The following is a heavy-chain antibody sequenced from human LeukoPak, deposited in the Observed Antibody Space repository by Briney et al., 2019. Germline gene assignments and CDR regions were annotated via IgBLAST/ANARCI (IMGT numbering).Heavy chain of an antibody. J-gene: IGHJ3*01. V-gene: IGHV3-74*01. CDR2: INTDGSST. Sequence: GGSLRLSCAASGFTFSSYWMHWVRQVPGKGPVWVSHINTDGSSTTYADSVKGRFTISRDNAKNTLYLQMNCLRAEDTAVYYCARDWRAMNAFDVWGQGTMVTVSS. CDR1: GFTFSSYW. D-gene: IGHD5-18*01. CDR3: ARDWRAMNAFDV.